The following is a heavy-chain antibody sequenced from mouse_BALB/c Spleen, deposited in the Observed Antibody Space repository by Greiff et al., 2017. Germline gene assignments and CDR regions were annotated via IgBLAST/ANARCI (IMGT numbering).Heavy chain of an antibody. CDR3: ARYRDYYGSPYYFDY. CDR2: ISYSGST. D-gene: IGHD1-1*01. J-gene: IGHJ2*01. V-gene: IGHV3-8*02. Sequence: EVQLPESGPSLVKPSQTLSLTCSVTGDSITSGYWNWIRKFPGNKLEYMGYISYSGSTYYNPSLKSRISITRDTSKNQYYLQLNSVTTEDTATYYCARYRDYYGSPYYFDYWGQGTTLTVSS. CDR1: GDSITSGY.